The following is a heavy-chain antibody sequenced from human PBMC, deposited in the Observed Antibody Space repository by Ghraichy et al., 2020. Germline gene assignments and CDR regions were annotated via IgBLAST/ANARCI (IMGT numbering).Heavy chain of an antibody. Sequence: GESLNISCAASGFTFSSYWMYWVRQAPGKGLVWVSRINYDGTNTSYADSVKGRFTISRDNARNTRYLQMNSLRAEDTGVYYCARGWYYYYFGMDVWGQGTTVTVSS. CDR3: ARGWYYYYFGMDV. CDR2: INYDGTNT. J-gene: IGHJ6*02. CDR1: GFTFSSYW. V-gene: IGHV3-74*01. D-gene: IGHD6-19*01.